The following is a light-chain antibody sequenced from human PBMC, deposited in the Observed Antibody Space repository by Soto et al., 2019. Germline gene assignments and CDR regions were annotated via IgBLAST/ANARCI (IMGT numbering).Light chain of an antibody. V-gene: IGKV3-20*01. J-gene: IGKJ4*01. CDR3: QQHGSLPLT. Sequence: EIVLTQSPGTLSLSPGERATLFCRASQSVSSRLLAWYQQKPGQAPRLLIYGASSRATGVPDSFSGSGSGTDVTLTISRLEPEDFAVYYCQQHGSLPLTFGGGTKVEIK. CDR2: GAS. CDR1: QSVSSRL.